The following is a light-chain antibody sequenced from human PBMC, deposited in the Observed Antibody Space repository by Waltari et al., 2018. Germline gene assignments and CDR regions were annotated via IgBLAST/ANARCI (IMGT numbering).Light chain of an antibody. Sequence: QSALTQPASASGAPGQSITISCTGTSSDVGGYNYASWHQQHPGKAPKPMIYEVSNRPSGVSNRFSGSKSGNTASLTISGLQAEDEADYYCSSYTSSSTLVFGGGTKLTVL. J-gene: IGLJ3*02. CDR1: SSDVGGYNY. CDR3: SSYTSSSTLV. CDR2: EVS. V-gene: IGLV2-14*01.